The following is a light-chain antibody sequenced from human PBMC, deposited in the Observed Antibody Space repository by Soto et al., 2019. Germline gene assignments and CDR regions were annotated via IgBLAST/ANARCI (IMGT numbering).Light chain of an antibody. Sequence: QSALTQPRSVSGSPGQSVTISCTGTSSDIGDYNFVSWYQQHPDKAPKLIIYDVTKRPSGVPDRFSGSKSGSTASLTISGLQAEDEADYYCSSYAGSYTLVFGGGTQLTVL. CDR1: SSDIGDYNF. CDR2: DVT. J-gene: IGLJ2*01. V-gene: IGLV2-11*01. CDR3: SSYAGSYTLV.